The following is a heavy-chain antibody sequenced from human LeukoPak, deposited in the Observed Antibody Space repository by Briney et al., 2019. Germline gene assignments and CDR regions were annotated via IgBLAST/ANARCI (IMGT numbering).Heavy chain of an antibody. Sequence: SETLSLTCTVSGGSISTYYWSWIRQPPGKGLEWIAYIYYSGSTNYNPSLKSRVTISLDTSENKFSLKLSSATAADTTVYYCATSPPTATGGFDYWGQGTLVTVSS. CDR2: IYYSGST. CDR1: GGSISTYY. J-gene: IGHJ4*02. CDR3: ATSPPTATGGFDY. D-gene: IGHD2-21*02. V-gene: IGHV4-59*01.